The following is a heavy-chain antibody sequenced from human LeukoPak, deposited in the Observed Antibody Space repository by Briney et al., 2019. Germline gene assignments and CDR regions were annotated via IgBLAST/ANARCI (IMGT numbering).Heavy chain of an antibody. V-gene: IGHV4-39*01. CDR3: ARPKSSGWWPFDY. CDR2: IFYSGST. J-gene: IGHJ4*02. D-gene: IGHD6-19*01. Sequence: SETLSLTCTVSGGSISRSNYYWAWIRQPSGKGLEWIGSIFYSGSTYYNPSLKSRVTISVDTSKNQFSLELSSVTAADTAVYYCARPKSSGWWPFDYWGQGTLVTVSS. CDR1: GGSISRSNYY.